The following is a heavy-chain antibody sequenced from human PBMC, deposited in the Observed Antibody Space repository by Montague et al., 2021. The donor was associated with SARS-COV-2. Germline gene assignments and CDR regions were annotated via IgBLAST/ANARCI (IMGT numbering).Heavy chain of an antibody. CDR3: ARDWKYYYDSSGYYDY. Sequence: SLRLSCAASGFTFEDYGMTWVRQAPGKGLEWVSSISSSSSYIYYADSVKGRFSISRDNAKNSLYLQMNSLRAEDTAVYYCARDWKYYYDSSGYYDYWGQGTLVTVSS. CDR1: GFTFEDYG. D-gene: IGHD3-22*01. CDR2: ISSSSSYI. V-gene: IGHV3-21*01. J-gene: IGHJ4*02.